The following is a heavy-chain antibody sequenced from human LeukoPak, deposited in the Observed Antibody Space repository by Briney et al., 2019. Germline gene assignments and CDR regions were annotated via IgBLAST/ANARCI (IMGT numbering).Heavy chain of an antibody. CDR3: ARGAPRVVAFDH. V-gene: IGHV3-30*04. CDR2: LSSDGITQ. Sequence: GGSLRLSCVASGFSLTSYAMHWVRQAPGKGLEWVTILSSDGITQNYADSVRGRFTISRDDSKKTLYPQMNSLRREDTAMYYCARGAPRVVAFDHWGQGALVTVSS. D-gene: IGHD3-22*01. CDR1: GFSLTSYA. J-gene: IGHJ4*02.